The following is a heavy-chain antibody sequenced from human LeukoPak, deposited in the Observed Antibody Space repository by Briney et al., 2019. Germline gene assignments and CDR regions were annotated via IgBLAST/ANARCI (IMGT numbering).Heavy chain of an antibody. CDR3: VHVKWAVAYYYFDY. D-gene: IGHD6-19*01. CDR2: IYWDDDK. V-gene: IGHV2-5*02. CDR1: GFSLSTSGVG. Sequence: GSGPTLVNPTQTLTLTCTFSGFSLSTSGVGVGWIRQPQGKALEWLGLIYWDDDKRYSPSLKSRLTITKDTSKNQVVLRMTNMDPVDTATYYCVHVKWAVAYYYFDYWGQGTLVTVSS. J-gene: IGHJ4*02.